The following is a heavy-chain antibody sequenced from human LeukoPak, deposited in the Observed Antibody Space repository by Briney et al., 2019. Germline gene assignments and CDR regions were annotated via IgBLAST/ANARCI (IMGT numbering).Heavy chain of an antibody. V-gene: IGHV3-23*01. CDR3: AKGRCSSTSCYQPSGY. CDR1: GFTFSSYW. Sequence: PGGSLRLSCAASGFTFSSYWMSWVRQAPGKGLEWVSSISGSGGSTYYADSVKGRFTISRDNSKNTLYLQMNSLRAEDTAVYYCAKGRCSSTSCYQPSGYWGQGTLVTVSS. CDR2: ISGSGGST. J-gene: IGHJ4*02. D-gene: IGHD2-2*01.